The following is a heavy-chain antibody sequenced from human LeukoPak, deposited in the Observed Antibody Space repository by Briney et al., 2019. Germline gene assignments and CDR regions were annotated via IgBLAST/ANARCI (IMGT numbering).Heavy chain of an antibody. D-gene: IGHD4-17*01. CDR2: IIPILGIA. J-gene: IGHJ3*02. CDR3: ASDYGDSSRDAFDI. Sequence: SVKVSCKASGYTFTSYGITWVRQAPGQGLEWMGRIIPILGIANYAQKFQGRVTITTDESTSTAYMELSSLRSEDTAVYYCASDYGDSSRDAFDIWGQGTMVTVSS. V-gene: IGHV1-69*04. CDR1: GYTFTSYG.